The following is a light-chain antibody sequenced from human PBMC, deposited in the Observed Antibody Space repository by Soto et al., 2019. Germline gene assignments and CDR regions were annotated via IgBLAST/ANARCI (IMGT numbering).Light chain of an antibody. CDR3: QQYASSVT. V-gene: IGKV3-20*01. CDR2: GAS. Sequence: PGDRATLSCRASQSFSSTFFAWYQQKPGQAPRLLIYGASSRATGTPDRFSGSGSGTDFTLTISRLEPEDFAVYYCQQYASSVTFGQGTKVEIK. J-gene: IGKJ1*01. CDR1: QSFSSTF.